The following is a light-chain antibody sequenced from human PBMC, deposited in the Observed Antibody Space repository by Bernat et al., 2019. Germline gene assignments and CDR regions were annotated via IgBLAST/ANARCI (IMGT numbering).Light chain of an antibody. V-gene: IGKV3-11*01. Sequence: EIVLTQSPATLSLSPGERATLSCRASQSVSSYLAWYQQKPGQAPSLLIYDASNRATGIPAMFSGSGSGTDFTLTISSLEPEDFAVYYCQQRSNWPPIFTFGPGTKVDIK. CDR1: QSVSSY. CDR3: QQRSNWPPIFT. CDR2: DAS. J-gene: IGKJ3*01.